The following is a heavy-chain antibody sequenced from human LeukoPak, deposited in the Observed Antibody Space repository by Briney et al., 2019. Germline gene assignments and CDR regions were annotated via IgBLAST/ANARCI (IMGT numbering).Heavy chain of an antibody. Sequence: GGSLRLSCAASGFTFSSYAMSWVRQAPGKGLEWVSAISGSGGSTYYADSVKGRFTISRDNSKNTLYLQMNSLRAEDTAVYYCARESSFRGVRGPIDYWGQGTLVTVSS. CDR2: ISGSGGST. J-gene: IGHJ4*02. CDR1: GFTFSSYA. V-gene: IGHV3-23*01. CDR3: ARESSFRGVRGPIDY. D-gene: IGHD3-10*01.